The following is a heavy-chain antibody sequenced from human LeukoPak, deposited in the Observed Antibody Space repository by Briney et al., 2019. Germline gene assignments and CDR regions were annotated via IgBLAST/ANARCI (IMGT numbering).Heavy chain of an antibody. CDR3: ARQGSSNSADWFDP. CDR2: IYFSGST. D-gene: IGHD4-11*01. V-gene: IGHV4-4*07. CDR1: GGSIRSYY. Sequence: PSETLSLTCTVSGGSIRSYYWSWIRQPAGKGLEWIGRIYFSGSTNYNPSLKSRVTMSVDTSKNQFSLKLSSVTAADTAVYYCARQGSSNSADWFDPWGQGTLVTVSS. J-gene: IGHJ5*02.